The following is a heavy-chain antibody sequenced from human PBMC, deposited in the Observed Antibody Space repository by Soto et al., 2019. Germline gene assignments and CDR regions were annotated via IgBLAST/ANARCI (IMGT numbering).Heavy chain of an antibody. CDR1: GGSFSGYY. Sequence: SETLSLTCAVYGGSFSGYYWSWIRQPPGKGLEWIGEINHSGSTNYNPSLKSRVTIPVDTSKNQFSLKLSSVTAADTAVYYCVRIVKYYYGSGSSPYYYGMDVWGQGTTVTVSS. V-gene: IGHV4-34*01. CDR2: INHSGST. J-gene: IGHJ6*02. D-gene: IGHD3-10*01. CDR3: VRIVKYYYGSGSSPYYYGMDV.